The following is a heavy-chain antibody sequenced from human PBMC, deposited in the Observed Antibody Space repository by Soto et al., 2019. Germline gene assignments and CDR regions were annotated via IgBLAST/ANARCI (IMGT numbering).Heavy chain of an antibody. D-gene: IGHD6-19*01. J-gene: IGHJ6*02. Sequence: ASVKVSCKTSGYTFTSYGISWVRQAPGQGFEWMGWISAYNGNTNYAQKLQGRVTMTTDTSTSTAYMELRSLRSDDTAVYYCARLPVADNYYYYGMDVWGQGTTVTVSS. CDR2: ISAYNGNT. CDR3: ARLPVADNYYYYGMDV. CDR1: GYTFTSYG. V-gene: IGHV1-18*01.